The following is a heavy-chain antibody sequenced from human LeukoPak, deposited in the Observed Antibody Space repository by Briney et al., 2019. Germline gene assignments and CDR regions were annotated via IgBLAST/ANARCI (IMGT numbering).Heavy chain of an antibody. J-gene: IGHJ6*02. CDR3: ARDLRAIYYYHGMDV. CDR1: GFTLSSYW. CDR2: IRQDGSEK. V-gene: IGHV3-7*05. Sequence: PGGSLRLSCAASGFTLSSYWMSWVRQAPGKGLEWVANIRQDGSEKYYVDSVKGRFTISRDNAKSSLYLQMNSLRAEDTAIYYCARDLRAIYYYHGMDVWGQGTTVTVSS.